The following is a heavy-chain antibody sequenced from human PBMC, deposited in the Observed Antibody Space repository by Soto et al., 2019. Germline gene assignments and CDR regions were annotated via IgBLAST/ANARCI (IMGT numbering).Heavy chain of an antibody. CDR3: ARDRSSGWYLGGGAFDY. Sequence: GGSLRLSCAASGFTFSSYAMHWVRQAPGKGLEWVAVISYDGSNKYYADSVKGRFTISRDNSKNTLYLQMNSLRAEDTAVYYCARDRSSGWYLGGGAFDYWGQGTLVPVSS. J-gene: IGHJ4*02. V-gene: IGHV3-30-3*01. CDR2: ISYDGSNK. CDR1: GFTFSSYA. D-gene: IGHD6-13*01.